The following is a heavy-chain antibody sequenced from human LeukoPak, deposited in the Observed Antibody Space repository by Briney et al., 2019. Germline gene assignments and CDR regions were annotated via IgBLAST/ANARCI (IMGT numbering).Heavy chain of an antibody. J-gene: IGHJ4*02. CDR1: GFTFSSYG. V-gene: IGHV3-30*18. CDR2: ISYDGSNK. CDR3: ANSTGGKGYSSSWYSVY. Sequence: GGSLRLSCAASGFTFSSYGMHWVRQAPGKGLEWVAVISYDGSNKYYADSVKGRFTISRDNSKNTLYLQMNSLRAEDTAVYYCANSTGGKGYSSSWYSVYWGQGTLVTVSS. D-gene: IGHD6-13*01.